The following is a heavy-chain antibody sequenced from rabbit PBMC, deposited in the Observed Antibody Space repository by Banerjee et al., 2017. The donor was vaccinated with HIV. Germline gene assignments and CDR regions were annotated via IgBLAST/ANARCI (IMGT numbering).Heavy chain of an antibody. V-gene: IGHV1S7*01. CDR2: IDPVFGST. D-gene: IGHD1-1*01. Sequence: QLKESGGGLVQPGGSLKLSCKASGFDFSSYYMSWVRQAPGKGLEWIGYIDPVFGSTYYASWVNGRFTISSHNAQNTLYLQLNSLTAADTATYFCARVYASSSGPFNLWGQGTLVTVS. CDR1: GFDFSSYY. J-gene: IGHJ4*01. CDR3: ARVYASSSGPFNL.